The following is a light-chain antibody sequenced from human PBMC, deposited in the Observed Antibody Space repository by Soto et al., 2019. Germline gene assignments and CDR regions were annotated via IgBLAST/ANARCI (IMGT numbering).Light chain of an antibody. CDR3: QQYYRPWT. Sequence: DIVMTQSPDSLAVSLGERPTINCKSSQSVLYSSNNKNYLAWYQQKPGQPPKLPIYWASTRESGVPDRFSGSGSGTDFTLTISSLQAEDVAVYYCQQYYRPWTFGQGTKAEIK. J-gene: IGKJ1*01. CDR1: QSVLYSSNNKNY. CDR2: WAS. V-gene: IGKV4-1*01.